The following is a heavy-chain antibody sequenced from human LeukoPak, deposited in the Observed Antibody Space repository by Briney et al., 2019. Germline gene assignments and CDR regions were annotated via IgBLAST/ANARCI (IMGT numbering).Heavy chain of an antibody. V-gene: IGHV4-31*03. CDR1: GGSISSDGYY. Sequence: SETLSLTCTVSGGSISSDGYYWSWIRLHPGMGLEWIGYIYYSGSTYYNPSLKSRVTISVDTSKNQFSLKLSSVTAADTAVYYCARAVPVVYMDVWGKGTTVTVSS. CDR2: IYYSGST. CDR3: ARAVPVVYMDV. D-gene: IGHD4-23*01. J-gene: IGHJ6*03.